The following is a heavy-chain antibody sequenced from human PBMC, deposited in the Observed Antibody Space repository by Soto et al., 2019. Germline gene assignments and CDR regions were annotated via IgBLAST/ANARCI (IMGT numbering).Heavy chain of an antibody. J-gene: IGHJ5*02. CDR1: GGSISSGGYY. CDR3: ARSVFP. CDR2: IYYIGST. Sequence: QVQLQESGPGLVKPSQTLSLTCTVSGGSISSGGYYWNWIRQHPGTGLEWIGYIYYIGSTYYNPSLQSRVTISLDTSKNQFSLKLSSVTAADTVVYYCARSVFPWGQGTLVTVSS. V-gene: IGHV4-31*03.